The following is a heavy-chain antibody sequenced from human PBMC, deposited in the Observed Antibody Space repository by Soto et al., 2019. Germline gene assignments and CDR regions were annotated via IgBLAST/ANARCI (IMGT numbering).Heavy chain of an antibody. CDR1: GYRFTSSW. V-gene: IGHV5-10-1*01. J-gene: IGHJ5*02. D-gene: IGHD3-16*01. CDR3: AVIPTSSLRDWFDP. CDR2: IDPSDSYI. Sequence: GESLKISCQGSGYRFTSSWITWVRQMPGKGLEWMGRIDPSDSYINYNPSFQGHVTISTDNSINTAYLQWSSLKASDTAMYYCAVIPTSSLRDWFDPWGQGTLVTVSS.